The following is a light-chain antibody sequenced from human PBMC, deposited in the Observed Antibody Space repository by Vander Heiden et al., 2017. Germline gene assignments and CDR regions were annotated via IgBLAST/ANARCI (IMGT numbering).Light chain of an antibody. CDR1: QSISSY. CDR2: AAS. Sequence: DIQMTQSPSSLSASVGDRVTITCRASQSISSYLNWYQQKPGKAPKLLIYAASSLQSGVPSRFSGSGSGTDFTLTISSLQPEDFATYYCQQSDSTPLTFGQTTRLEIK. J-gene: IGKJ5*01. V-gene: IGKV1-39*01. CDR3: QQSDSTPLT.